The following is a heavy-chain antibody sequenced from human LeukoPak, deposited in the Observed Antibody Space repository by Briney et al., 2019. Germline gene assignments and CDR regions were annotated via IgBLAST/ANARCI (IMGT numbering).Heavy chain of an antibody. CDR1: GYTFTSYG. Sequence: ASVKVSCKASGYTFTSYGISWVRQAPGQGLEWMGWISAYNGNTNYAQKLQGRVTMTTDTSTSTAYMELRSLRSDDTAVYYCARLYSSGWYPSRTYYFDYWGQGTLVTVPS. V-gene: IGHV1-18*01. CDR3: ARLYSSGWYPSRTYYFDY. J-gene: IGHJ4*02. CDR2: ISAYNGNT. D-gene: IGHD6-19*01.